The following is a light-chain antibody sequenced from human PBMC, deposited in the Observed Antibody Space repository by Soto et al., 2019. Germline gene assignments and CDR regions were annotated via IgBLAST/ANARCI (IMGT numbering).Light chain of an antibody. J-gene: IGKJ1*01. Sequence: DIQMTQSPSTLSASVGDRVTITCRASQSISSWLAWYQQKPGKAPKLLIYKASSLESGVPSRFSGSGSGTEFTLTITGLQPADSETDYCQQYNSDLPTFGQGTKVEIK. CDR1: QSISSW. V-gene: IGKV1-5*03. CDR2: KAS. CDR3: QQYNSDLPT.